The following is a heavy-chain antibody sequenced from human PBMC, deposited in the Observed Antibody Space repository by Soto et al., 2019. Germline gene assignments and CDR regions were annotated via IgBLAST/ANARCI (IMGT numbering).Heavy chain of an antibody. CDR2: IKQDRSEK. CDR3: ARRRFDLVQYYMDV. CDR1: GFTISSYW. D-gene: IGHD3-9*01. Sequence: GGSLRLSCAASGFTISSYWMSWVRQAPGKGLEWVANIKQDRSEKYYVDSVKGRFTISRDNAKNSLYLQMNSLRAEDTAVYYCARRRFDLVQYYMDVWGKGTTVTVSS. J-gene: IGHJ6*03. V-gene: IGHV3-7*01.